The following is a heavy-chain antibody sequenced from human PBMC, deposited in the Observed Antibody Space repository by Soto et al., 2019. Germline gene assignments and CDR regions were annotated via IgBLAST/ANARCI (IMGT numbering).Heavy chain of an antibody. V-gene: IGHV3-74*01. CDR2: INVDGTKT. CDR1: GFTFSNHW. D-gene: IGHD2-2*01. Sequence: GGSLRLSCAASGFTFSNHWMHWIRQAPGKGLMCVSQINVDGTKTDYADPVKGRFTISRDNAKSTVYLQMNSLRADDTAVYYCVRGTSQPGTDYWGQETLVTSPQ. CDR3: VRGTSQPGTDY. J-gene: IGHJ4*02.